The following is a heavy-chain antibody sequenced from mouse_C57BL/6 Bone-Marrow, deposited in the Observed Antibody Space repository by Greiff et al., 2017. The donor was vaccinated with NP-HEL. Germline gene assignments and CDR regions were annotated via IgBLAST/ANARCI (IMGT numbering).Heavy chain of an antibody. Sequence: QVQLQQSGPGLVQPSQSLSITCRVSGFSLTSYGVHWVRQSPGKGLEWLGVIWSGGSTDYNAAFISRLSISKDNSKSQVFFKMNSLQADDTAIYYCARSYYSNYEAWFAYWGQGTLVTVSA. CDR2: IWSGGST. J-gene: IGHJ3*01. CDR1: GFSLTSYG. CDR3: ARSYYSNYEAWFAY. D-gene: IGHD2-5*01. V-gene: IGHV2-2*01.